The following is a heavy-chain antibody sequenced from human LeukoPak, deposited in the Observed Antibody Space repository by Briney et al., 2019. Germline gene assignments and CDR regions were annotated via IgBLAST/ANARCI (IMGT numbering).Heavy chain of an antibody. Sequence: QPGGSLRLSCAGSGFSFNTYWMNWVRQAPGKGLERVANINPDGSAKSYLDSVKGRFTISRDNAKNSLYLQMVSLRAEDTAVYYCARGLRWSDWWGQGTLVIVSS. CDR1: GFSFNTYW. D-gene: IGHD4-23*01. V-gene: IGHV3-7*01. J-gene: IGHJ4*02. CDR2: INPDGSAK. CDR3: ARGLRWSDW.